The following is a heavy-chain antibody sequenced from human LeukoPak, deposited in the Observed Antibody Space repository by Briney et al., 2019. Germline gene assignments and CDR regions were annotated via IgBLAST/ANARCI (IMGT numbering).Heavy chain of an antibody. CDR1: GGSISSYY. Sequence: SETLSLTCTVSGGSISSYYWSCIRQPPGKGLEGIGYIYYSGSTNYNPSLKSRVTMSIDTSKKQFSLTLSSVTAADTAIYYCARDAKYYYGSRTYFFFEYWGQGTLLTVSS. J-gene: IGHJ4*02. CDR2: IYYSGST. D-gene: IGHD3-10*01. CDR3: ARDAKYYYGSRTYFFFEY. V-gene: IGHV4-59*12.